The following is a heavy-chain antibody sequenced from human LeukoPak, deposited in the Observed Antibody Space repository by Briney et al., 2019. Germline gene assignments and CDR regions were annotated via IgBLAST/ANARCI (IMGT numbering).Heavy chain of an antibody. CDR2: IYSGGST. Sequence: GGSLRLSCAASGFTFSTYSINWVRQAPGKGLEWVSVIYSGGSTYYADSVKGRFTISRDNSKNTLYLQMNSLRAEDTAVYYCASGGSSRNWGQGTLVTVTS. J-gene: IGHJ4*02. D-gene: IGHD6-13*01. V-gene: IGHV3-66*01. CDR1: GFTFSTYS. CDR3: ASGGSSRN.